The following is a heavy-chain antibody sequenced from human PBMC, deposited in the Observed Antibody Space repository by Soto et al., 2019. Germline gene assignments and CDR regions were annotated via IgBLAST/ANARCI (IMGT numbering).Heavy chain of an antibody. Sequence: LRLSCAASGFTFSSYWMSWVRQAPGKGLEWVANIKQDGSEKYYVDSVKGRFTISRDNAENSLYLQMNSLRAEDTAVYYCARSYYYGSGSPPHYWGQGTLVTVSS. V-gene: IGHV3-7*03. CDR2: IKQDGSEK. D-gene: IGHD3-10*01. CDR1: GFTFSSYW. J-gene: IGHJ4*02. CDR3: ARSYYYGSGSPPHY.